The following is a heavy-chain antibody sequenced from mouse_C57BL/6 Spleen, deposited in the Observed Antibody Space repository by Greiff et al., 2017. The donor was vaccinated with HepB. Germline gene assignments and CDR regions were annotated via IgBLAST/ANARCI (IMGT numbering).Heavy chain of an antibody. Sequence: DVKLVESGGGLVKPGGSLKLSCAASGFTFSDYGMHWVRQAPEKGLEWVAYISSGSSTIYYADTVKGRFTISRDNAKNTLFLQMTSLRSEDTAMYYCARSIITTTVVAHWYFDVWGTGTTVTVSS. J-gene: IGHJ1*03. CDR3: ARSIITTTVVAHWYFDV. CDR2: ISSGSSTI. CDR1: GFTFSDYG. D-gene: IGHD1-1*01. V-gene: IGHV5-17*01.